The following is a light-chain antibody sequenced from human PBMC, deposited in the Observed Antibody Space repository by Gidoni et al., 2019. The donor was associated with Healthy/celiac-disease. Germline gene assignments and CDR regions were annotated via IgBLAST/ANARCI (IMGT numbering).Light chain of an antibody. Sequence: DIQMTQSPSSLSASVGDRVTITCRASQSISSYLNWYQQKPGKAPKFLIYGASNLQSGVPSRFSGSGSGTDFTLTISSLQPEDCATYYCQQSYSTRFTFGPGTKVDIK. CDR3: QQSYSTRFT. CDR1: QSISSY. J-gene: IGKJ3*01. CDR2: GAS. V-gene: IGKV1-39*01.